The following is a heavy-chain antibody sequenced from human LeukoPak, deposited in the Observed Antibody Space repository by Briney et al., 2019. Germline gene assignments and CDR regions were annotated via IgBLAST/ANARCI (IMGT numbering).Heavy chain of an antibody. J-gene: IGHJ4*02. Sequence: GGSLRLSCAASGFTFDDYAMHWVRQAPGKGLEWVSGISWNSGSIGYADSVKGRFTISRDNAKNSLYLQMNSLRAEDTAVYYCARDTGYGGNSGIDYWGQGTPVTVSS. CDR1: GFTFDDYA. D-gene: IGHD4-23*01. V-gene: IGHV3-9*01. CDR2: ISWNSGSI. CDR3: ARDTGYGGNSGIDY.